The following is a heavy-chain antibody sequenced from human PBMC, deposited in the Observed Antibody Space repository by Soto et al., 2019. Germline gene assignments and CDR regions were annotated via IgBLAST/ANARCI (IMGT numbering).Heavy chain of an antibody. Sequence: QITLKESGPTLVKPTQTLTLTCTFSGFSLSTSGVGVAWIRQPPGKALEWLALIYWDDDKRYSPSLKSRLTITKDTSKHQVVLTVSNMDPVDTATYYCAHRQSVSCFDYWGQGTLVTVSS. CDR3: AHRQSVSCFDY. V-gene: IGHV2-5*02. J-gene: IGHJ4*02. CDR2: IYWDDDK. D-gene: IGHD1-20*01. CDR1: GFSLSTSGVG.